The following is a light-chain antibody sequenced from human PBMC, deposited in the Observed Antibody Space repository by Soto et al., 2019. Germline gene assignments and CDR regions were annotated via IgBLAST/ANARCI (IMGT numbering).Light chain of an antibody. CDR3: QHYSGWPPV. V-gene: IGKV3-15*01. CDR2: QTS. Sequence: TQSPGTLSSSPGERATLSCRASQAVSSNYLAWYQQKPGQAPRLLIHQTSARATGIPGRFSGSGSGTDFTLTISNLQSEDFALYYCQHYSGWPPVFGQGTKVDIK. J-gene: IGKJ2*01. CDR1: QAVSSN.